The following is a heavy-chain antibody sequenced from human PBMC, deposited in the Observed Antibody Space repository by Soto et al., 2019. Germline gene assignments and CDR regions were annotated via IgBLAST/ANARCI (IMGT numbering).Heavy chain of an antibody. CDR3: ARSIVVVTALDY. Sequence: QVQLVQSGAEEKKPGASVKVSCKASGYTFTSYAMHWVRQAPGQRLEWMGWINAGNGNTKYSQKFQGRVTITRDTSASKAYMELSSLRSEDTAVYYCARSIVVVTALDYWGQGTPVTVSS. CDR1: GYTFTSYA. D-gene: IGHD2-21*02. V-gene: IGHV1-3*05. J-gene: IGHJ4*02. CDR2: INAGNGNT.